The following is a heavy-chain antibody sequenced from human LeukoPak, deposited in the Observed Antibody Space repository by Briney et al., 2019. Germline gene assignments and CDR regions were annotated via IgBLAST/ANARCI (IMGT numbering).Heavy chain of an antibody. Sequence: GESLKISCKGSGYDFTTYWIGWVRQMPGKGLEWMGIIYPGDSDTRYSPSFQGQVTISADKSISTAYLQWSSLKASDTAMYYCARQPLDCSGGSCYYYFDYWGQGTLVTVSS. J-gene: IGHJ4*02. CDR2: IYPGDSDT. D-gene: IGHD2-15*01. CDR1: GYDFTTYW. V-gene: IGHV5-51*01. CDR3: ARQPLDCSGGSCYYYFDY.